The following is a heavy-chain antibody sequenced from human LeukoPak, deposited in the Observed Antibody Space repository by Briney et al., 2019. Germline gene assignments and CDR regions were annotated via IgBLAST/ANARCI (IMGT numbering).Heavy chain of an antibody. D-gene: IGHD6-13*01. CDR1: GFTFSDYS. V-gene: IGHV3-21*06. CDR3: ARGPFSSSWSEFNY. Sequence: GGSLILSCAASGFTFSDYSLNWVRQAPGKGLEWVSCISGDSRYIYYADSVKGRSTISRDNAQNSLYLHMNSLRAEDTAVYYCARGPFSSSWSEFNYWGQGTLVTVSS. J-gene: IGHJ4*02. CDR2: ISGDSRYI.